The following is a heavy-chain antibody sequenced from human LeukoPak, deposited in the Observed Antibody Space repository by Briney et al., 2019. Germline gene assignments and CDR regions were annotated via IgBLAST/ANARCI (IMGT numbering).Heavy chain of an antibody. Sequence: GSLRPSCVSSGFTFSDYGMIWVRQAPGKGLGWVSGISGGDYTEHADSVKGRFTISRDNSKNTLYLQMNTLRVEDTALYYCAKSRDFYYYFMEVSGRGTKVTISS. CDR1: GFTFSDYG. V-gene: IGHV3-23*01. CDR3: AKSRDFYYYFMEV. CDR2: ISGGDYT. J-gene: IGHJ6*03.